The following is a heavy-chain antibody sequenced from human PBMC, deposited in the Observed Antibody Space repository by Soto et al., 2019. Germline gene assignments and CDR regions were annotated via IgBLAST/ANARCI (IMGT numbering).Heavy chain of an antibody. CDR2: ILYSGST. J-gene: IGHJ5*02. D-gene: IGHD3-10*01. V-gene: IGHV4-4*02. CDR3: SSRVTDAPT. Sequence: QVQLQESGPGLVKPSGTLSLTCGVSGGSISSGWWTWVRQPPGKGLEWIGEILYSGSTNYNSSLKSRGTISIDKSKNHFSLNLTSVTAADTAVYYCSSRVTDAPTWGQGTLVTVSS. CDR1: GGSISSGW.